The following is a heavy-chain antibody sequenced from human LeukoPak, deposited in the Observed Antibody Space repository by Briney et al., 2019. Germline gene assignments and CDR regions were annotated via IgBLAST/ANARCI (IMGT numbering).Heavy chain of an antibody. CDR2: IYSDGST. CDR3: ARRAGIYSHPYDY. Sequence: GGSLRLSCAASELTVSSNCMTWVRQAPGKGLEWVSFIYSDGSTYYADSVRGRFTISRDNSKNTLYLQMNSLRAEDTAVYYCARRAGIYSHPYDYWGQGTLVTVSS. J-gene: IGHJ4*02. CDR1: ELTVSSNC. V-gene: IGHV3-53*01. D-gene: IGHD1-14*01.